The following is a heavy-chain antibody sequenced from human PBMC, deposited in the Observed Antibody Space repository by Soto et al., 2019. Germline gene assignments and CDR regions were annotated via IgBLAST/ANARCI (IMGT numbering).Heavy chain of an antibody. CDR3: ARARQYCSSTSCYWFDP. D-gene: IGHD2-2*01. Sequence: SQTLSLTCAISGYSVSSNSAAWNWIRQSLSRGLEWLGRTYYRSKWYNDYAVSVKSRITINPDTSKNQFSLQLNSVTPEDTAVYYCARARQYCSSTSCYWFDPWGQGTLVTVSS. V-gene: IGHV6-1*01. CDR1: GYSVSSNSAA. CDR2: TYYRSKWYN. J-gene: IGHJ5*02.